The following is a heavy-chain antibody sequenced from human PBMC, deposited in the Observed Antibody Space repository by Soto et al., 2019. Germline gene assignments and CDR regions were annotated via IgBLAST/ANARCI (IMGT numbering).Heavy chain of an antibody. V-gene: IGHV4-39*01. Sequence: PSETLSLTCTVSGGSITSSSYYWGWIRQPPGKGLEWIGSIYYSGSTYYNPSLKSRVTISVDTSKNQFSLKLSSVTAADTAVYYCATQEVGGSYVYTFDPWGQGTLVTVSS. CDR3: ATQEVGGSYVYTFDP. J-gene: IGHJ5*02. CDR1: GGSITSSSYY. CDR2: IYYSGST. D-gene: IGHD1-26*01.